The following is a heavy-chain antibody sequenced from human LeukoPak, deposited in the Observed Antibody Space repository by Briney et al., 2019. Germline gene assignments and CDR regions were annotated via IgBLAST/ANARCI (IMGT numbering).Heavy chain of an antibody. CDR3: ARGGAAAGRNYYYMDV. J-gene: IGHJ6*03. D-gene: IGHD6-13*01. CDR1: GGSFSAYY. V-gene: IGHV4-34*01. CDR2: INHSGST. Sequence: PSETLSLTCAVYGGSFSAYYWSWIRQPPGKGLEWIGEINHSGSTNYNPSLKSRVTISVDTSKNQFSLKLSSVTAADTAVYYCARGGAAAGRNYYYMDVWGKGTTVTVSS.